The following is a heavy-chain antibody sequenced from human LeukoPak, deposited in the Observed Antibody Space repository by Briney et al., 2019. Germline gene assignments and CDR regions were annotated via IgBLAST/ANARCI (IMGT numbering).Heavy chain of an antibody. CDR1: GDSINNYY. CDR2: IYTSGST. CDR3: ARPTRYSGRSFPIDY. V-gene: IGHV4-4*07. D-gene: IGHD1-26*01. J-gene: IGHJ4*02. Sequence: PSETLSLTCTVSGDSINNYYWSWIRQSAGKGLEWIGRIYTSGSTNYNPSLKSRVTISVDTSKNQFSLKLSSVTAADTAVYYCARPTRYSGRSFPIDYWGQGTLVTVSS.